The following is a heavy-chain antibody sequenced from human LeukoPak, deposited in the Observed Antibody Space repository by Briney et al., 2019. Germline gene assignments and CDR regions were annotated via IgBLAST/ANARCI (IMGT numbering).Heavy chain of an antibody. CDR3: ARGTSGIRGTMIVAYYFDY. CDR1: GGTFSSYA. D-gene: IGHD3-22*01. J-gene: IGHJ4*02. Sequence: ASVKVSCKASGGTFSSYAISWVRQAPGQGLEWMGGIIPIFGTANYAQKFQGRVTITADESTSTAYMELSSLRSEDTAVYYCARGTSGIRGTMIVAYYFDYWGQGTLVTVSS. CDR2: IIPIFGTA. V-gene: IGHV1-69*13.